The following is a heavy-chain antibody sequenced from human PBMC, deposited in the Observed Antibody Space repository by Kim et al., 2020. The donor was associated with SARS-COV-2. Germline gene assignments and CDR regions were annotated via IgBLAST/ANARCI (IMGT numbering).Heavy chain of an antibody. J-gene: IGHJ4*02. V-gene: IGHV4-59*13. CDR2: IYYSGST. CDR3: ASTRGDTANYDY. CDR1: GGSISSYY. D-gene: IGHD5-18*01. Sequence: SETLSLTCTVSGGSISSYYWSWIRQPPGKGLEWIGYIYYSGSTNYNPSLKSRVTISVDTSKNQFSLKLSSVTAADTAVYYCASTRGDTANYDYWGQGTLVTVSS.